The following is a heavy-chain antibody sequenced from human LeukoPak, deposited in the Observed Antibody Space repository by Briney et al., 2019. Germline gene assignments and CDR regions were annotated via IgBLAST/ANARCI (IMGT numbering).Heavy chain of an antibody. CDR1: GGTFSSYA. Sequence: GPSVKVSCKASGGTFSSYAISWVRQAPGQGLEWMGGIIPIFGTANYAQKFQGRVTITTDESTSTAYMELSSLRSEDTAVYYCARGMTVYYYMDVWGKGTTVTVSS. CDR2: IIPIFGTA. V-gene: IGHV1-69*05. J-gene: IGHJ6*03. CDR3: ARGMTVYYYMDV.